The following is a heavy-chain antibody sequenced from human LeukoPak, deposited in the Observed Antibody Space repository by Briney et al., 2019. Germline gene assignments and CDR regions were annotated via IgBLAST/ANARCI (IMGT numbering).Heavy chain of an antibody. D-gene: IGHD6-13*01. CDR1: GYSISSGYY. Sequence: ASETLSLTCTVSGYSISSGYYWGWIRPPPGKGLEWIGSIYHSGSTYYNPSLKSRVTISVDTSKNQFSLKLSSVTAADTAVYYCARDPGSSWTTEYNWFDHWGQGTLVTVSS. CDR2: IYHSGST. J-gene: IGHJ5*02. CDR3: ARDPGSSWTTEYNWFDH. V-gene: IGHV4-38-2*02.